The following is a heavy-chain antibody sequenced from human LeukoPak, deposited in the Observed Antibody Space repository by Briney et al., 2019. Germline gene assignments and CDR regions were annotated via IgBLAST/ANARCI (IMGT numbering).Heavy chain of an antibody. CDR1: GYTFTSYY. CDR3: AKDSESGMERLAYCGGDCYSGAYFDY. J-gene: IGHJ4*02. CDR2: INPSGGST. Sequence: ASVKVSCKASGYTFTSYYMHWVRQAPGQGLEWMGIINPSGGSTSYAQKFQGRVTMTRDMSTSTVYMELSSLRSEDTALYYCAKDSESGMERLAYCGGDCYSGAYFDYWGQGTLVTVST. D-gene: IGHD2-21*02. V-gene: IGHV1-46*01.